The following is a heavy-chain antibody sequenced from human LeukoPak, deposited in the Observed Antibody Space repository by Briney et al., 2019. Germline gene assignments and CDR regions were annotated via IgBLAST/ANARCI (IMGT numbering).Heavy chain of an antibody. D-gene: IGHD5-12*01. CDR1: GFTFRNYG. J-gene: IGHJ4*02. CDR2: ISTSGSTK. V-gene: IGHV3-48*03. Sequence: PGGSLRLSCAGTGFTFRNYGMNWVRQAPGKGLEWVSYISTSGSTKYYADSVKGRFTISRDNAKNSLYLQMDSLRVEDTAVYYCARDSKGYSGYDLGGGFDYWGQGTLVTVSS. CDR3: ARDSKGYSGYDLGGGFDY.